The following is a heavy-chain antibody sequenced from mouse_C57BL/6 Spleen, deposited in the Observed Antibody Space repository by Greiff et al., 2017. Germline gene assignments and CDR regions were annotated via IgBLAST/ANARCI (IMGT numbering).Heavy chain of an antibody. J-gene: IGHJ4*01. CDR3: ARTIYYGNAMDY. CDR1: GYSFTDYN. CDR2: LTPNYGTT. D-gene: IGHD2-1*01. Sequence: EVKLQESGPELVKPGASVKISCKASGYSFTDYNMNWVKQSNGKSLEWIGVLTPNYGTTSYNQKFKGKATLTVDQSSSTAFMQLNILTSEDSAVYYCARTIYYGNAMDYWGQGTSVTVSS. V-gene: IGHV1-39*01.